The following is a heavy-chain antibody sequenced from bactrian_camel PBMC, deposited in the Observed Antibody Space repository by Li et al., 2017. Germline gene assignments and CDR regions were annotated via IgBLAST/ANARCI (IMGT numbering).Heavy chain of an antibody. CDR2: IDTGGGRT. D-gene: IGHD1*01. J-gene: IGHJ4*01. V-gene: IGHV3S1*01. CDR3: AVDSIDRGYDLLTERHYNI. CDR1: GFTGSRYC. Sequence: VQLVESGGGSVQTGGSLRLSCAASGFTGSRYCMGWFRQAPGKEREGVAAIDTGGGRTYYADSVKGRFTISRDKAGNTLYLQMNSLEPEDTAMYYCAVDSIDRGYDLLTERHYNIWGQGTQVTVS.